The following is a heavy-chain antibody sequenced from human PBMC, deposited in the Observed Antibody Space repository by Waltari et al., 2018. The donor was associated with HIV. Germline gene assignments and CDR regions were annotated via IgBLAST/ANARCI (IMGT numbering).Heavy chain of an antibody. CDR3: ATGVRYYGP. V-gene: IGHV3-53*01. D-gene: IGHD3-10*01. CDR2: IYPADTT. Sequence: AESGGRLIQPGGSLGLSCTASNFSVSGKHVTWIRQAPGGSLELVAVIYPADTTHYADSVSGRFTISRAKSRTTVLLLMTGLFVDDTATYFCATGVRYYGPWGQGTRVIVSS. J-gene: IGHJ5*02. CDR1: NFSVSGKH.